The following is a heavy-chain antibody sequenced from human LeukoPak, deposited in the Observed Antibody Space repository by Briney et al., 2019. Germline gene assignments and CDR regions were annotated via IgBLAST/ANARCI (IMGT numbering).Heavy chain of an antibody. Sequence: SETLSLTCAVSGGSISSSNWWSWVRQPPEKGLEWIGEIYHSGSTNYNPSLKSRVTISVDKSKNQFSLKLSSVTAADTAVYYCARGVAAAGTGFDYWGQGALVTVSS. V-gene: IGHV4-4*02. J-gene: IGHJ4*02. CDR3: ARGVAAAGTGFDY. D-gene: IGHD6-13*01. CDR2: IYHSGST. CDR1: GGSISSSNW.